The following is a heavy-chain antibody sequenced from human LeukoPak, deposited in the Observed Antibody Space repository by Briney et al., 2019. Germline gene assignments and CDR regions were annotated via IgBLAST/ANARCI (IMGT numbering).Heavy chain of an antibody. Sequence: SETLSLTCTVSGGSISSYYWSWIRQPPGKGLEWIGYIYYSGSTNYNPSLKSRVTISVDTSKNQFSLKLSSVTAADTAVYYCARGIKYSSSWYLYYYYYYMDVWGKGTTVTVSS. D-gene: IGHD6-13*01. CDR1: GGSISSYY. V-gene: IGHV4-59*12. CDR2: IYYSGST. CDR3: ARGIKYSSSWYLYYYYYYMDV. J-gene: IGHJ6*03.